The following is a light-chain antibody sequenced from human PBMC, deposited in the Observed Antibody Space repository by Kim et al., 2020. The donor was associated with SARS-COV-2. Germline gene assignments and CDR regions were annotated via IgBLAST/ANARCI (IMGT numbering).Light chain of an antibody. CDR1: QPITSW. J-gene: IGKJ4*01. CDR2: ETS. Sequence: DIQMTQSPSSVSASVGDRVTITCRASQPITSWLAWYQQKPGKAPKLLIYETSSLQSGVPSRFSASGSGTDFTLTISSLQPEDFAVYYCQQAHSFPLTFGGGTKVEIK. V-gene: IGKV1-12*01. CDR3: QQAHSFPLT.